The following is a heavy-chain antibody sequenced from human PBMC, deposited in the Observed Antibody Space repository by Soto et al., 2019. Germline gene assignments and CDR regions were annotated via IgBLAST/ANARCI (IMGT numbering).Heavy chain of an antibody. CDR2: ITSKSSTI. J-gene: IGHJ4*02. CDR1: GFTFSSYS. CDR3: AKEKEACSETSCSLCPFDS. V-gene: IGHV3-48*02. Sequence: GGSLRLSCGASGFTFSSYSMNWVRQAPGKGLEWVAYITSKSSTIKYADSVQGRFTVSRDNAKNSLYLQLNSLRDDDTAVYFFAKEKEACSETSCSLCPFDSWGQGTLVTVSS. D-gene: IGHD2-2*01.